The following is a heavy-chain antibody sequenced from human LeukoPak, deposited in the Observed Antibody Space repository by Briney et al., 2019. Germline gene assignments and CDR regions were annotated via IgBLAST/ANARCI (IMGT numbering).Heavy chain of an antibody. CDR1: GGTLSSYA. Sequence: ASVKVSCKASGGTLSSYAISWVRQAPGQGLEWMGGIIPIFGTANYAQKFQGRVTITADESTSTAYMELSSLRSEDTAVYYCARGRYCSSTSCLNWFDPWGQGTLVTVSS. V-gene: IGHV1-69*13. CDR3: ARGRYCSSTSCLNWFDP. CDR2: IIPIFGTA. D-gene: IGHD2-2*01. J-gene: IGHJ5*02.